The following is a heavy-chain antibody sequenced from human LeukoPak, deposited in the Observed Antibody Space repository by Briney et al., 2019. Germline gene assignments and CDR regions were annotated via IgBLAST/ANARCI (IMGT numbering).Heavy chain of an antibody. V-gene: IGHV4-61*01. D-gene: IGHD3-3*01. CDR3: ASSHVLRFLEWLSLDY. CDR2: IYYSGST. Sequence: SRTLSLTCTVSGGSVSSGSYYWSWIRQPPGKGLEWIGYIYYSGSTNYNPSLKSRVTISVDTSKNQFSLKLSSVTAADTAVYYCASSHVLRFLEWLSLDYWGQGTLVTVSS. CDR1: GGSVSSGSYY. J-gene: IGHJ4*02.